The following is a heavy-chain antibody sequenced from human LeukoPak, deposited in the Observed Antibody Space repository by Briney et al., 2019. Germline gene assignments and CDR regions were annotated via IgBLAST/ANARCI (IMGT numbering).Heavy chain of an antibody. J-gene: IGHJ4*02. CDR2: IRYDGSNK. V-gene: IGHV3-30*02. CDR3: AKDYHDLGYCSGGSCYWGPFDY. Sequence: PGGSLRLSCAASGFTFSSYSMNWVRQAPGKGLEWVAFIRYDGSNKYYADSVKGRFTISRDNSKNTLYLQMNSLRAEDTAVYYCAKDYHDLGYCSGGSCYWGPFDYWGQGTLVTVSS. CDR1: GFTFSSYS. D-gene: IGHD2-15*01.